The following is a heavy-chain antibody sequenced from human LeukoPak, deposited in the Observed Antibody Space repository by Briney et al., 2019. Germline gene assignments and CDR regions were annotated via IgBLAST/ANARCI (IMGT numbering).Heavy chain of an antibody. CDR3: AKAQFITTTVSFFDY. J-gene: IGHJ4*02. CDR1: GFTFSSYS. Sequence: GGSLRLSCVASGFTFSSYSMNWVRQAPGKGLEWVSAISGSGGSTYYADSVKGRFTISRDNSKNTLYLQMNSLRAEDTAVYYCAKAQFITTTVSFFDYWGQGTLVTVSS. V-gene: IGHV3-23*01. CDR2: ISGSGGST. D-gene: IGHD4-17*01.